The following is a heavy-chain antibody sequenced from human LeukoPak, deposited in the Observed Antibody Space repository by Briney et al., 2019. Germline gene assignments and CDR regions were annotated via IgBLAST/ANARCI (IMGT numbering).Heavy chain of an antibody. Sequence: GSSVKVSCKASGDNFNNYIITWVRQAPGQGLEWMGGVIPLFNTPNYAQKFQGRVTIATDESTHTSYMELRSLRSDDTAVYYCARVDRSYFYMDVWGKGPRSPSP. V-gene: IGHV1-69*05. CDR2: VIPLFNTP. CDR3: ARVDRSYFYMDV. CDR1: GDNFNNYI. J-gene: IGHJ6*03.